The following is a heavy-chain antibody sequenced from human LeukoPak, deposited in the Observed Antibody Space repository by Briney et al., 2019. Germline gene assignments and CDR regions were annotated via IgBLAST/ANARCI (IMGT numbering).Heavy chain of an antibody. CDR1: GGTFSSYG. V-gene: IGHV1-69*13. CDR3: ARLDEYSSSSRYYGMDV. J-gene: IGHJ6*02. Sequence: SVKVSCKASGGTFSSYGISWVRQAPGQGLEWMGGIIPIFGTANYAQKFQGRVTITADESTSTAYMELSSLRSEDTAVYYCARLDEYSSSSRYYGMDVWGQGTTATVSS. D-gene: IGHD6-6*01. CDR2: IIPIFGTA.